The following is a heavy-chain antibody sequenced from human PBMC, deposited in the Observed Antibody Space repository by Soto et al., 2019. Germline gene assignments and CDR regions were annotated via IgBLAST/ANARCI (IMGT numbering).Heavy chain of an antibody. Sequence: GGSLRLSCAASGFIFSNFGMHWVRQAPGKGLEWVAVIRYDGSNEYYADSVKGRFTISKDNSKNTLYLQMNSLRAEDTAVYYCARDDIPGIAVATDGMDVWGQGTMVTVSS. V-gene: IGHV3-33*01. J-gene: IGHJ6*02. CDR2: IRYDGSNE. D-gene: IGHD6-19*01. CDR1: GFIFSNFG. CDR3: ARDDIPGIAVATDGMDV.